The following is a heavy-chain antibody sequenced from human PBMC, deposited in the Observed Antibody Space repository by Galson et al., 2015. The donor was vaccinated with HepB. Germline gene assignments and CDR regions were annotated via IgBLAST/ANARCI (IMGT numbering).Heavy chain of an antibody. D-gene: IGHD2/OR15-2a*01. CDR3: AKGGPGQRNVMINRILGFDP. CDR2: ISYDGSFR. Sequence: SLRLSCASSGFSFSNYGIHWVRQAPGKGLEWMAVISYDGSFRYYADSVKGRFTVSRDSSRSMLYLQMNSLRVEDTAVYYCAKGGPGQRNVMINRILGFDPWGQGTQVTVSS. J-gene: IGHJ5*02. CDR1: GFSFSNYG. V-gene: IGHV3-30*18.